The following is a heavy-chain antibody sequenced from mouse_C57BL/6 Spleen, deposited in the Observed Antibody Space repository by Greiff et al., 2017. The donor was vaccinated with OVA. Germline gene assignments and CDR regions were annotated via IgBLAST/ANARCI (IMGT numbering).Heavy chain of an antibody. CDR1: GFTFSSYG. Sequence: EVKLVESGGDLVKPGGSLKLSCAASGFTFSSYGMSWVRQTPDKRLEWVGTISSGGSYTYYPDSVKGRFTISRDNAKNTLYLQMSSLKSEDTAMYYYARAYSNYWYFGVWGTGTTVTVSS. CDR3: ARAYSNYWYFGV. J-gene: IGHJ1*03. V-gene: IGHV5-6*02. D-gene: IGHD2-5*01. CDR2: ISSGGSYT.